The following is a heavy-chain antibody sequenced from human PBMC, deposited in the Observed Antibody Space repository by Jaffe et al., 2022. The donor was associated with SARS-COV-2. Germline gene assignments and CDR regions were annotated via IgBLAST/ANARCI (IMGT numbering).Heavy chain of an antibody. Sequence: EVQLVESGGGLVQPGGSLRLSCAASGFTFSNYDMHWVRQATGKGLEWVSVINIAGDTYYPGSVKGRFTISRENAKNSLYLQMNSLRAGDTAVYYCARGLSSGYYYMDVWGKGTTVTVSS. CDR2: INIAGDT. CDR3: ARGLSSGYYYMDV. J-gene: IGHJ6*03. D-gene: IGHD3-10*01. V-gene: IGHV3-13*01. CDR1: GFTFSNYD.